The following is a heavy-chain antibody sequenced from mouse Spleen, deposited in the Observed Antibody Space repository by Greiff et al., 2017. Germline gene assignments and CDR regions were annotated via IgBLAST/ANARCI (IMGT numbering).Heavy chain of an antibody. V-gene: IGHV1-15*01. J-gene: IGHJ3*01. CDR2: IDPETGGT. D-gene: IGHD1-1*01. CDR1: GYTFTDYE. CDR3: TREGDYYGSSYGFAY. Sequence: VQLQQSGAELVRPGASVTLSCKASGYTFTDYEMHWVKQTPVHGLEWIGAIDPETGGTAYNQKFKGKAILTADKSSSTAYMELRSPTSEDSAVYYCTREGDYYGSSYGFAYWGQGTLVTVSA.